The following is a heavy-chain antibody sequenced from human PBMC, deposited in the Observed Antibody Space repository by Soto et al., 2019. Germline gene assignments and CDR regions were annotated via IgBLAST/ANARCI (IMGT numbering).Heavy chain of an antibody. Sequence: SDTLSLTCTLDGLSIYSYYWSWMRQPARKGLEWIGYIYYSGSTNYNPSLKSRVTISVDTSKNQFSLKLSSVTAADTAVYYCARHYGSGTYPFDYWGQGTLVTVS. CDR2: IYYSGST. CDR1: GLSIYSYY. J-gene: IGHJ4*02. D-gene: IGHD3-10*01. V-gene: IGHV4-59*08. CDR3: ARHYGSGTYPFDY.